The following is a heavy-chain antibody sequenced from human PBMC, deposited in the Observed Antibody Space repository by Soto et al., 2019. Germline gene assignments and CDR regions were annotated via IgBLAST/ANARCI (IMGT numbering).Heavy chain of an antibody. Sequence: ASVKGSCKASGYIFTGDYMHWVRQAPGQGLEWMGWINPNSGGTNYAQKFQGWVTMTRDTSISTAYMELSRLRSDDTAVYYCARDRVLPTLFPAAGTDYYYGMDVWGQGTTVTVSS. CDR3: ARDRVLPTLFPAAGTDYYYGMDV. J-gene: IGHJ6*02. CDR2: INPNSGGT. V-gene: IGHV1-2*04. D-gene: IGHD6-13*01. CDR1: GYIFTGDY.